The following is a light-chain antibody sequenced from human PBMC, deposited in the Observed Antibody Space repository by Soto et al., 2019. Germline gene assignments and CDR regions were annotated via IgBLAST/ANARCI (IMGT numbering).Light chain of an antibody. CDR2: GAS. Sequence: EIVMTQSPVTLSVSPGERATLSCRASQSVTNNYLAWYQQTPGQAPRLLIFGASTRAAGIPARFSGSGSGTEFTLTISSLQSEDFAVYYCQQYSNWPLTFGGGTKVDIK. V-gene: IGKV3-15*01. CDR1: QSVTNN. CDR3: QQYSNWPLT. J-gene: IGKJ4*01.